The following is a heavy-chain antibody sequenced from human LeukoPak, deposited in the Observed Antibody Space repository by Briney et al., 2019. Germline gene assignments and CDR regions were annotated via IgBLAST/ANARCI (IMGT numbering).Heavy chain of an antibody. J-gene: IGHJ4*02. CDR2: IYYSGST. Sequence: SETLPLTCTVSGGSISSYYWSWIRQPPGKGLEWIGYIYYSGSTNYNPSLKSRVTISVDTSKNQFSLKLSSVTAADMAVYYCARVSAAAAPFDYWGQGTLVTVSS. V-gene: IGHV4-59*01. CDR3: ARVSAAAAPFDY. CDR1: GGSISSYY. D-gene: IGHD6-13*01.